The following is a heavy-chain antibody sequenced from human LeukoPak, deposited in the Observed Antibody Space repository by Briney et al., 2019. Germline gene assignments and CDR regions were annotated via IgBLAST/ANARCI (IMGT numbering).Heavy chain of an antibody. CDR2: ISSSGSTI. CDR1: GFTFSDYY. CDR3: ARDSSSFRFDP. D-gene: IGHD6-6*01. Sequence: GGSLRLSCAASGFTFSDYYMSWIRQAPGKGLEWASYISSSGSTIYYADSVKGRFTISRDNAKNSLYLQMNSLRAEDTAVYYCARDSSSFRFDPWGQGTLVTVSS. J-gene: IGHJ5*02. V-gene: IGHV3-11*04.